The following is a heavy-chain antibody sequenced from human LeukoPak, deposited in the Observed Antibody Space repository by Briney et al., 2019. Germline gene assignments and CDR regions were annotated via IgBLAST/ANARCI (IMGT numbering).Heavy chain of an antibody. Sequence: GGSLRLSCAASGFTFSNAWMSWVRQAPGKGLEWVGRIKSKTDGGTTDYAAPVKGRFTISRDDSKNTLYLQMNSLKTEDTAVYYCTTAEDFWSGEDAFDIWGQGTMVTVSS. D-gene: IGHD3-3*01. V-gene: IGHV3-15*01. J-gene: IGHJ3*02. CDR3: TTAEDFWSGEDAFDI. CDR2: IKSKTDGGTT. CDR1: GFTFSNAW.